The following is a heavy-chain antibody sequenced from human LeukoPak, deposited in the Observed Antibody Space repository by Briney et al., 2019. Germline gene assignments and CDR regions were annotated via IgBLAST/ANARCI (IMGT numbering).Heavy chain of an antibody. D-gene: IGHD3-16*02. Sequence: PSETLSLTCSVSGVSIGGVSWSWVRQPPGKGLEWIGYMYYRGSSNYNPSLKSRVSISLDTSRNQFSLKLNSVTAADSAIYYFLTAQQWISAHYIRVLDNGFPGWFDPWGQGTLFT. J-gene: IGHJ5*02. CDR1: GVSIGGVS. V-gene: IGHV4-59*01. CDR3: LTAQQWISAHYIRVLDNGFPGWFDP. CDR2: MYYRGSS.